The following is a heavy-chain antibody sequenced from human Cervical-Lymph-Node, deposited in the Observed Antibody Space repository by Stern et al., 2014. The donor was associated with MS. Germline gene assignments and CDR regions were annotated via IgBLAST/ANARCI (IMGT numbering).Heavy chain of an antibody. CDR1: GFSFSTYS. Sequence: QVQLVESGGGVVQPGTSLRLSCAASGFSFSTYSIHWFRQAPGKGLEWVSVFTRDDNTYYADSVKGRFTISRDNSKSTVYLQMSSLRVEDTAVYYCVRDWPSNFDYWGQGTQVTVSS. V-gene: IGHV3-30*04. CDR3: VRDWPSNFDY. J-gene: IGHJ4*02. CDR2: FTRDDNT.